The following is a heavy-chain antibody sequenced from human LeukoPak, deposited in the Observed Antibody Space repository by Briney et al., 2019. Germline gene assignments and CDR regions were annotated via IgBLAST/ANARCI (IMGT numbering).Heavy chain of an antibody. CDR1: GYSFTSYW. CDR2: TYPGDSDT. V-gene: IGHV5-51*01. Sequence: GESLKISCKGSGYSFTSYWIGWVRQMPGKGLEWMGITYPGDSDTRYSPSFQGQVTISADKSISTAYLQWSSLKASDTAMYYCARQGQYYDILTGYYAWFDPWGQGTLVTVSS. CDR3: ARQGQYYDILTGYYAWFDP. J-gene: IGHJ5*02. D-gene: IGHD3-9*01.